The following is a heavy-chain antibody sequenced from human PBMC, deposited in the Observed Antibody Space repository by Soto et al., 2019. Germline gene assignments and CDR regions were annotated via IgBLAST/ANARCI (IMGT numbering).Heavy chain of an antibody. Sequence: QVQLVQSGAEMKKPGSSVKVSCQSSGGTFNTYAMNWVRKAPGQGPEWMGDISPMFVAANYAPNFQGRVTITADESMGTSYMQLSRLTSEDTALYFCAREVQVHTPAFVFWGQGTLVTVSS. J-gene: IGHJ4*02. CDR2: ISPMFVAA. CDR3: AREVQVHTPAFVF. V-gene: IGHV1-69*19. CDR1: GGTFNTYA. D-gene: IGHD3-10*01.